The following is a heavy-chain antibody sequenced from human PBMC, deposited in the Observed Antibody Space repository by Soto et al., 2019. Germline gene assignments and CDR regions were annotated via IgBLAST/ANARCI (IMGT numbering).Heavy chain of an antibody. CDR2: ISSRGGRT. V-gene: IGHV3-23*01. CDR3: AKEPGSSYGFQLNALVV. CDR1: GFTFSRYS. J-gene: IGHJ6*02. Sequence: GGSLRLSCAASGFTFSRYSMNWVRQAPGKGLEWVSIISSRGGRTSYAESVKGRFTISRDDSKNRLFLHMNSLGAEDTAVYYCAKEPGSSYGFQLNALVVSGQGTTFTVSS. D-gene: IGHD5-18*01.